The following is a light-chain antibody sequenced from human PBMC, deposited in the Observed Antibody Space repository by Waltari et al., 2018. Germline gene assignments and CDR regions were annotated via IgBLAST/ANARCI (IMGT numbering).Light chain of an antibody. CDR3: SSFAGRWV. CDR2: EVT. J-gene: IGLJ3*02. CDR1: SSAFGNYHF. V-gene: IGLV2-8*01. Sequence: QSALTQPPPASGSPGQSVTIPCTGTSSAFGNYHFVSWYQQHPGKAPKVIIYEVTKRSSGGPDRFPGSKSGNTASLTVSGLQAEDEADYYCSSFAGRWVFGGGTKLTVL.